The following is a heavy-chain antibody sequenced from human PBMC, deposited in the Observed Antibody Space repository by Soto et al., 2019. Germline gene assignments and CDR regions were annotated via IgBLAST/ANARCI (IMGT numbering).Heavy chain of an antibody. Sequence: ASVKVSCKASGYTFTSYGMHWVRQAPGQRLEWMGWINAGNGNTKYSQKFRGWVTMTRDTSISTAYMELSRLRSDDTAVYYCAGSYGVGNCFDPWGQGTLVTVSS. J-gene: IGHJ5*02. CDR2: INAGNGNT. CDR1: GYTFTSYG. CDR3: AGSYGVGNCFDP. D-gene: IGHD5-18*01. V-gene: IGHV1-3*01.